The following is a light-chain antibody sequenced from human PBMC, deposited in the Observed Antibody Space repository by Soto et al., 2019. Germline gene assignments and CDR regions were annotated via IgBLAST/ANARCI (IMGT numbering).Light chain of an antibody. Sequence: QSVLTQPASVSGSPGQSITISCSGTSSDIGSYNHVAWYQQFPGKSPKLMIYAVSDRPSGVSDRFSGSKSGITASLTISGLQTEDEADYYCISYTDRQPYLFGTGTKV. V-gene: IGLV2-14*03. J-gene: IGLJ1*01. CDR2: AVS. CDR3: ISYTDRQPYL. CDR1: SSDIGSYNH.